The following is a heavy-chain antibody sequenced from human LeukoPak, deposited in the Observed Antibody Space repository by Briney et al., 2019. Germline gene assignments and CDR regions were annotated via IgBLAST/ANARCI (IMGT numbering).Heavy chain of an antibody. CDR3: ASPRSYYDSSGYYIS. D-gene: IGHD3-22*01. CDR2: IYYSGST. Sequence: SEALSLTCTVSGGSVSSGSYYWSWIRQPPGKGLEWIGYIYYSGSTNYNPSLKSRVTISVDTSKNQFSLKLSSVTAADTAVYYCASPRSYYDSSGYYISWGQGTLVTVSS. J-gene: IGHJ5*02. V-gene: IGHV4-61*01. CDR1: GGSVSSGSYY.